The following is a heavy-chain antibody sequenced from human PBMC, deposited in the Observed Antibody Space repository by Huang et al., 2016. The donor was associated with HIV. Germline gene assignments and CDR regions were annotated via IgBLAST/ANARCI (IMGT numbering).Heavy chain of an antibody. D-gene: IGHD2-15*01. CDR1: GFTFSDYW. J-gene: IGHJ6*03. Sequence: EVQLVESGGGLIQPGGSLTLSCAASGFTFSDYWMPWGRLVPGKGLVCGSRINSDASYTNYAGSVKGRFTIFRDNAKSTLYLQMNSLRVEDSAVYYCAMSRRGGSSLSYFYYLDVWGKGTTVTVSS. V-gene: IGHV3-74*01. CDR2: INSDASYT. CDR3: AMSRRGGSSLSYFYYLDV.